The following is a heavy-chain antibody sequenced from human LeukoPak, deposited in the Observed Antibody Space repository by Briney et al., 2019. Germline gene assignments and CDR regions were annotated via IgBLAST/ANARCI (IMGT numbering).Heavy chain of an antibody. V-gene: IGHV1-2*02. CDR2: INPNSGGT. J-gene: IGHJ4*02. Sequence: ASVKVSCKASGYTFTGYYMHWVRQAPGQGLEWMGWINPNSGGTNYAQKFRGRVTMTRDTSISTAYMELSRLRSDDTAVYYCARGGWRRDGYKADCWGQGTLVTVSS. CDR3: ARGGWRRDGYKADC. CDR1: GYTFTGYY. D-gene: IGHD5-24*01.